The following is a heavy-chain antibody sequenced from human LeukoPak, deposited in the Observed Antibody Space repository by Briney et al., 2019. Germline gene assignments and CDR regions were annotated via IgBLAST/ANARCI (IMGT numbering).Heavy chain of an antibody. CDR3: AREEYSSGPFYFDY. D-gene: IGHD3-22*01. CDR1: GFTFSSSA. J-gene: IGHJ4*02. Sequence: PGGSLRLSCVASGFTFSSSAMNWVRQAPGKGLEWVSGVSGSGGSTYYADSVKGRFTISRDTSKNTLFLQMNSLRAEDTAVYYCAREEYSSGPFYFDYWGQGTLVTASS. CDR2: VSGSGGST. V-gene: IGHV3-23*01.